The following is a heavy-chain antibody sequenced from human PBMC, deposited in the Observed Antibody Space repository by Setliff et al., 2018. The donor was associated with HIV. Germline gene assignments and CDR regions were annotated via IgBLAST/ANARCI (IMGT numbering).Heavy chain of an antibody. V-gene: IGHV3-30*02. D-gene: IGHD1-20*01. CDR1: GFTFSSYA. CDR3: AKSFNSGPTNWNIDV. Sequence: PGGSLRLSCAASGFTFSSYAMSWVRQVPGKGLDWVTFIQYDESNKYYGDSVRGRFTISRDNSKNTLYLQMNSLRSEDTAVYFCAKSFNSGPTNWNIDVWGTGTTVTVSS. J-gene: IGHJ6*03. CDR2: IQYDESNK.